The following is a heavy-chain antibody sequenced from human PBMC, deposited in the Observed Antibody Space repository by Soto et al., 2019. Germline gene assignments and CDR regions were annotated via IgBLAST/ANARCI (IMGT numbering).Heavy chain of an antibody. Sequence: QVQLVQSGAEVKKPGSSVKVSCKASGGTFSSYAISWVRQAPGQGLEWMGGIIPIFGTANYAQKFQGRVTSTADESTTTAYMELSSLRCEDTAVYYCAGASYYDSSGYYGYYYYGMDVWGQGTTVTVSS. CDR2: IIPIFGTA. CDR3: AGASYYDSSGYYGYYYYGMDV. J-gene: IGHJ6*02. D-gene: IGHD3-22*01. CDR1: GGTFSSYA. V-gene: IGHV1-69*12.